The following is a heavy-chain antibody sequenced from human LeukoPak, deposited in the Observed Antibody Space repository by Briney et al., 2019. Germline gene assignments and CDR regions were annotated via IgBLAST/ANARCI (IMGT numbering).Heavy chain of an antibody. CDR3: ARILWFGESHDDYYGMDV. CDR2: INPSGGSA. CDR1: GYTFTSYY. Sequence: GASVKVSCKASGYTFTSYYMHWVRQAPGQGLEWMGIINPSGGSASYAQKFQGRVTMTRDTSTSTVYMELSSLRSEDTAVYYCARILWFGESHDDYYGMDVWGQGTTVTVSS. V-gene: IGHV1-46*01. J-gene: IGHJ6*02. D-gene: IGHD3-10*01.